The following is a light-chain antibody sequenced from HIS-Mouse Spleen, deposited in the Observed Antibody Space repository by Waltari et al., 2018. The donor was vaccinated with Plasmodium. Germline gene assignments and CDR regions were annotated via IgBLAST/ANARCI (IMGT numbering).Light chain of an antibody. CDR2: AAS. CDR1: QRISSY. J-gene: IGKJ1*01. V-gene: IGKV1-39*01. CDR3: QQNYNTWT. Sequence: DIQMTQSPSSLSASVGDRVTITCRASQRISSYLNWYQQKPGKAPKLLIYAASSLQSGVPSRFSGSGSGTDFTITISSLQPEDFATYYCQQNYNTWTFGQGTKVEIK.